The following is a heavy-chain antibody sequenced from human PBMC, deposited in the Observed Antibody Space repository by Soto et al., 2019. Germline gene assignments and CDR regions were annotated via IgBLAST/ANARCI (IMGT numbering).Heavy chain of an antibody. J-gene: IGHJ6*02. D-gene: IGHD3-22*01. V-gene: IGHV1-3*01. Sequence: ASVKVSCKASGYTFTSYAMHWVRQAPGQRLEWMGWINAGNGNTKYSQKFQGRVTITRDTSASTAYMELSSLRAEGTAVYYCGRFYYDSSGYLPSPYYYYYGMDVWGQGTTVTVSS. CDR2: INAGNGNT. CDR3: GRFYYDSSGYLPSPYYYYYGMDV. CDR1: GYTFTSYA.